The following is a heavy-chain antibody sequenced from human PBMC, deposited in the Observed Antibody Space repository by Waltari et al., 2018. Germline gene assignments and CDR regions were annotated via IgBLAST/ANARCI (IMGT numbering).Heavy chain of an antibody. D-gene: IGHD6-13*01. CDR3: AMAAGTLY. J-gene: IGHJ4*02. CDR2: INQEIREK. Sequence: EVQLVESGGGLVQPGGSLRLSCAASGFTVSIRWMSWVRQAPGKGLEWVSNINQEIREKYYVDSMKGRVTISRDNAKNSLFLQMDSLRAEDTAVYFCAMAAGTLYWGQGTLVTVSS. CDR1: GFTVSIRW. V-gene: IGHV3-7*01.